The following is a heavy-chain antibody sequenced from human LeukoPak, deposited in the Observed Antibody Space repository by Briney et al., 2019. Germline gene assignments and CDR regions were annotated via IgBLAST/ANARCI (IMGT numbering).Heavy chain of an antibody. CDR2: INSDGSST. J-gene: IGHJ4*02. CDR1: GFTFSSYA. CDR3: ARDALGDGPVDY. V-gene: IGHV3-74*01. D-gene: IGHD5-24*01. Sequence: GGSLRLSCAASGFTFSSYAMNWVRQAPGKGLVWVSRINSDGSSTSYADSVKGRFTISRDNAKNTLYLQMNSLRAEDTAVYYCARDALGDGPVDYWGQGTLVTVSS.